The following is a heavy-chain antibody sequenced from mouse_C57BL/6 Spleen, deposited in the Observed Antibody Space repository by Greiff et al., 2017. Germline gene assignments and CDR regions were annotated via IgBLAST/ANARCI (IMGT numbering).Heavy chain of an antibody. CDR3: TFFYGNYA. V-gene: IGHV14-4*01. CDR2: IDPGNGDT. CDR1: GFNIKDDY. J-gene: IGHJ3*01. D-gene: IGHD2-1*01. Sequence: EVQLQQSGAELVRPGASVKLSCTASGFNIKDDYMHWVKQRPEQGLEWIGWIDPGNGDTEYASKFQGKATITADTSSNTAYLQLSSLTSDDTAVYYCTFFYGNYAWGQGTLVTVSA.